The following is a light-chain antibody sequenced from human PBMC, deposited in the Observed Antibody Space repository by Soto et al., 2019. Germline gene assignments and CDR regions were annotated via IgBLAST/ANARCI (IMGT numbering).Light chain of an antibody. Sequence: VLTQTPLSLSVTPGQPASMSCKSSQSLLYSDGKTYLYWYLHRPGQPPQLLIYDGSNRFSGVPDRFSGSGSGTDFTLKISRVEAEDVGVYYCMQRSHVPITFGQGTRLEIK. CDR3: MQRSHVPIT. CDR1: QSLLYSDGKTY. J-gene: IGKJ5*01. V-gene: IGKV2D-29*01. CDR2: DGS.